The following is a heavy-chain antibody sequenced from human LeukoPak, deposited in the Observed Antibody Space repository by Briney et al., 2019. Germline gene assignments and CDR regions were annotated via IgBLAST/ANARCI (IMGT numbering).Heavy chain of an antibody. CDR3: AKDESACRYSRSPLDV. D-gene: IGHD1-26*01. Sequence: GGSLRLSCAASGFTFSRYGMHWVRQAPGKGLEWVAVIWYDGSNKYYADSVKGRFTISRDNSKNTLYLQMNSLRAEDTAVYYCAKDESACRYSRSPLDVWGKGTTVTVSS. V-gene: IGHV3-33*06. CDR2: IWYDGSNK. CDR1: GFTFSRYG. J-gene: IGHJ6*04.